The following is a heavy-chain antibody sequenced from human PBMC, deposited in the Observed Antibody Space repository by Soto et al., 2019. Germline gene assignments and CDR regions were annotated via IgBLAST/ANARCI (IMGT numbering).Heavy chain of an antibody. V-gene: IGHV4-59*08. J-gene: IGHJ4*02. Sequence: PSETLCLTCCVYGGSISGYDGSWIRQPPGKGLEWIGYSYYSGSTNYNPSLKSRVTISVDRSKNQFSLRLSSVTAADTAEYYYDSSDPKGRIDWGQGTLVTVSS. CDR3: DSSDPKGRID. CDR2: SYYSGST. D-gene: IGHD3-22*01. CDR1: GGSISGYD.